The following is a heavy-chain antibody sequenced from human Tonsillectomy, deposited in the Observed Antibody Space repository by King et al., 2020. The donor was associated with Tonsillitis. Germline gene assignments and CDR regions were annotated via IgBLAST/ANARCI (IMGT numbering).Heavy chain of an antibody. CDR2: ITDTGGAT. V-gene: IGHV3-23*04. J-gene: IGHJ3*01. CDR1: GFTFGDCA. Sequence: VQLVESGGGLVQPGGSLRLSCAASGFTFGDCAMAWVRQAPGKGLEWVSSITDTGGATYYADSGKGRFTISRDNSKNTVYLQMSSLKADDTALYYCAKRLSQRHDAFDVWGQGTVVTVSS. D-gene: IGHD6-25*01. CDR3: AKRLSQRHDAFDV.